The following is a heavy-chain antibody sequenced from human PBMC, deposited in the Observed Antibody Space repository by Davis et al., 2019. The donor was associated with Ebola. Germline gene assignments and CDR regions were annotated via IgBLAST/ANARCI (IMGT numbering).Heavy chain of an antibody. D-gene: IGHD3-22*01. V-gene: IGHV3-30*18. CDR1: GFTFSSYG. CDR2: ISYDGSNK. CDR3: AKDRIRYYYDSSGYFDY. J-gene: IGHJ4*02. Sequence: GESLKISCAASGFTFSSYGMHWVRQAPGKGLEWVAVISYDGSNKYYADSVKGRFTISRDNSKNTVYLQMNSLRAEDTAVYYCAKDRIRYYYDSSGYFDYWGQGTLVTVSS.